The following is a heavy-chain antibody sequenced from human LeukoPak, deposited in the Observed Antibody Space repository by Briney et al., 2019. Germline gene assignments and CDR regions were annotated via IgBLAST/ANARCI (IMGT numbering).Heavy chain of an antibody. Sequence: PSQTLSLTCTVSGGSISSGGYYWSWIRQHPGKGLEWIGYIYYSGSTNYNPSLKSRVTISVDTSKNQFSLKLSSVTAADTAVYYCARRVYGSGSYYFDYWGQGTLVTVSS. J-gene: IGHJ4*02. V-gene: IGHV4-31*03. CDR1: GGSISSGGYY. CDR2: IYYSGST. D-gene: IGHD3-10*01. CDR3: ARRVYGSGSYYFDY.